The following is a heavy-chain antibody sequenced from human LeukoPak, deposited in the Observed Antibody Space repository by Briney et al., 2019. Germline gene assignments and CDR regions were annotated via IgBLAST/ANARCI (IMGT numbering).Heavy chain of an antibody. J-gene: IGHJ5*02. CDR1: GYTFTSYY. Sequence: ASVKVSCKASGYTFTSYYMHWVRQAPGQGLEWMGWISAYNGNTNYAQKLQGRVTMTTDTSTSTAYMELRSLRSDDTAVYYCARDDCSSTSCFPWGQGTLVTVSS. D-gene: IGHD2-2*01. CDR2: ISAYNGNT. CDR3: ARDDCSSTSCFP. V-gene: IGHV1-18*04.